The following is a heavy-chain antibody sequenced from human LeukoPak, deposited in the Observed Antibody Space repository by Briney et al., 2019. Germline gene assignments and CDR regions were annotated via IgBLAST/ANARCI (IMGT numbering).Heavy chain of an antibody. D-gene: IGHD1-1*01. V-gene: IGHV4-59*01. J-gene: IGHJ4*02. Sequence: SETLSLTCTVSGASISSNFWSWVRQPPGKGLEWIGYMYYSGDTNYNPSLKGRVTISIDTSKNQFSLRLNSVSAADTAVYYCARKEGTHWGQGILVTVSS. CDR1: GASISSNF. CDR2: MYYSGDT. CDR3: ARKEGTH.